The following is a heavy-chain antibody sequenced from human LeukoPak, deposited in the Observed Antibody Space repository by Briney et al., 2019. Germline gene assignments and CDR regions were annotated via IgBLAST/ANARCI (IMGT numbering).Heavy chain of an antibody. CDR3: ARVGSTGAPGHFDY. Sequence: GASVKVSCKASGYTFTGYYMHWVRQAPGQGLEWMGWINPNSGGTNYQGRVTMTRDTSISTAYMELSRLRSDDTAVYYCARVGSTGAPGHFDYWGQGTLVTVSS. V-gene: IGHV1-2*02. D-gene: IGHD3-10*01. J-gene: IGHJ4*02. CDR2: INPNSGGT. CDR1: GYTFTGYY.